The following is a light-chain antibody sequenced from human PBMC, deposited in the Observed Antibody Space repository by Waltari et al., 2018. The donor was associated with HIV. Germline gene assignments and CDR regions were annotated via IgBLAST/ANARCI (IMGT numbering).Light chain of an antibody. CDR2: NNK. V-gene: IGLV1-44*01. Sequence: QSVLTQPPSASVTPGQRVTISCSGSSSNIGRNTVNWYQKLPGTAPKLRIYNNKQLPSGVPYRCSRSKSCTAASLAISGLQSEDEADYYCAAWDDSLNGRVFGGGTKLTVL. CDR1: SSNIGRNT. CDR3: AAWDDSLNGRV. J-gene: IGLJ3*02.